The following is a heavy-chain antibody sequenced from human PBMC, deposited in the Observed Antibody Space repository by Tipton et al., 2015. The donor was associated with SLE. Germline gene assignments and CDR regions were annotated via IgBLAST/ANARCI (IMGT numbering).Heavy chain of an antibody. V-gene: IGHV4-39*07. CDR2: IYYSGST. Sequence: TLSLTCTVSGGSISSSSYYWGWIRQPPGKGLEWIGSIYYSGSTYYNPSLKSRVTISVDTSKNQFSLTLSSVTAADTAVYYCARELMVVRGLSRRDAFDIWGQGAMVTVSS. D-gene: IGHD3-10*01. CDR3: ARELMVVRGLSRRDAFDI. CDR1: GGSISSSSYY. J-gene: IGHJ3*02.